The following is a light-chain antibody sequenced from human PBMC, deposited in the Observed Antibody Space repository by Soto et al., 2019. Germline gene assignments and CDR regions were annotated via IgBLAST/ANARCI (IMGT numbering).Light chain of an antibody. CDR1: PSISSY. J-gene: IGKJ3*01. CDR2: AAS. CDR3: QQSYSTLIT. Sequence: DIQMTQSPSSLSASVGDRVTITCRASPSISSYLNWYQQKPGKAPKLLIYAASSLQSGVPSRFSGSGSGTDLTLTMSSLQPKDFATYYCQQSYSTLITFGPGTKVHIK. V-gene: IGKV1-39*01.